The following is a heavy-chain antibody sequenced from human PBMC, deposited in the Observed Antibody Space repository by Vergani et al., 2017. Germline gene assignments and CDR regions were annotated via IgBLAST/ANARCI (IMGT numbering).Heavy chain of an antibody. D-gene: IGHD1-26*01. CDR3: AREDIRPWELASNYYYYGMDV. Sequence: EVQLVESGGGLVQPGRSLRLSCAASGFTFDDYAMHWVRQAPGKGLEWVSGISWNSGSIGYADSVKGRFTISRDNAKNSLSLQMNSLRAEDTAVYYCAREDIRPWELASNYYYYGMDVWGQGTTVTVSS. V-gene: IGHV3-9*01. CDR1: GFTFDDYA. J-gene: IGHJ6*02. CDR2: ISWNSGSI.